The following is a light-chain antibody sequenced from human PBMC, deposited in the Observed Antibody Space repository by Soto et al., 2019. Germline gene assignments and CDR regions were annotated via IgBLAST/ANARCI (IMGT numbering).Light chain of an antibody. CDR1: HSLLHGDGKTY. CDR2: EVS. V-gene: IGKV2D-29*01. J-gene: IGKJ5*01. CDR3: MQSTQLPPT. Sequence: DTVMTQTPLSLSVTPGQPASISCKSSHSLLHGDGKTYFYWYLQKPGQPPQLLIYEVSTRVSGVPDRFSGSGSGTDFTLEISRVETDDVGIYYCMQSTQLPPTFGQGTRLEIK.